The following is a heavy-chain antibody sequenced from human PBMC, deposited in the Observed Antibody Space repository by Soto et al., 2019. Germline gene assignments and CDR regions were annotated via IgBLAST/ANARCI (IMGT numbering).Heavy chain of an antibody. CDR3: ARERVVGATNPYYYYGMDV. D-gene: IGHD1-26*01. J-gene: IGHJ6*02. V-gene: IGHV1-69*13. Sequence: ASVKVSCKASGGTFSSYAISWVRQAPGQGLEWMGGIIPIFGTANYAQKFQGRVTITADESTSTAYMELSSLRSEDTAMYYCARERVVGATNPYYYYGMDVWGQGTTVTVSS. CDR2: IIPIFGTA. CDR1: GGTFSSYA.